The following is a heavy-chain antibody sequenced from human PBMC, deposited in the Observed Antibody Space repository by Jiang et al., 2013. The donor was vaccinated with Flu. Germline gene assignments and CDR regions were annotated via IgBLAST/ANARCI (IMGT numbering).Heavy chain of an antibody. J-gene: IGHJ4*01. V-gene: IGHV5-51*01. Sequence: VQLVESGAEEKKPGESLKISCEVYGNNFLNYWIGWVRQTPGEGLEWMGIMHPGYSDTGYGPSFQGQVTLSADRSINAAYLQWSRLQASDTAMYYCALAIDGNFYFDYWG. CDR3: ALAIDGNFYFDY. CDR1: GNNFLNYW. D-gene: IGHD5-24*01. CDR2: MHPGYSDT.